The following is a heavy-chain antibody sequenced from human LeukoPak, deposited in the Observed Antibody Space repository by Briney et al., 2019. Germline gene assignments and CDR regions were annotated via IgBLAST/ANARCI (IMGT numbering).Heavy chain of an antibody. CDR1: GGPFSGYY. Sequence: SETLSLTCAVYGGPFSGYYWSWIRQPPGKGLEWIGEINHSGSTNYNPSLKSRVTISVDTSKNQFSLKLSSVTAADTAVYYCARGPRGIMITFGGVRNWRRTNFDPWGQGTLVTVSS. CDR3: ARGPRGIMITFGGVRNWRRTNFDP. D-gene: IGHD3-16*01. J-gene: IGHJ5*02. CDR2: INHSGST. V-gene: IGHV4-34*01.